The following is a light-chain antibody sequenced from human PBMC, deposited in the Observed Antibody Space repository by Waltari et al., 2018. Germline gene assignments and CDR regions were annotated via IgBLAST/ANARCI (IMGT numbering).Light chain of an antibody. CDR2: DAS. Sequence: EIVLTQSPGTLSLSPGETVTLCCRASQCVSRSYLAWYQQKPGQAPRLLIYDASNRATGIPDRFSGSGSGTDFTLTISRLEPEDFAVYYCQQYGGSPLTFGGGTKVEIK. CDR1: QCVSRSY. J-gene: IGKJ4*01. V-gene: IGKV3-20*01. CDR3: QQYGGSPLT.